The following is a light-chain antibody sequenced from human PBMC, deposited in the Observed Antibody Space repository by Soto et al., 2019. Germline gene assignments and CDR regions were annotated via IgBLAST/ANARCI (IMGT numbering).Light chain of an antibody. CDR1: QSISSY. CDR3: QQFNNYPLT. Sequence: IQMTQSPSSLSAAVGDRVTITCRASQSISSYLNWYQQKPGKAPKLLIYAASSLQSGVPSRFSGSGSGTDFTLTISSLQPEDFATYYCQQFNNYPLTFGGGTKV. V-gene: IGKV1-39*01. J-gene: IGKJ4*01. CDR2: AAS.